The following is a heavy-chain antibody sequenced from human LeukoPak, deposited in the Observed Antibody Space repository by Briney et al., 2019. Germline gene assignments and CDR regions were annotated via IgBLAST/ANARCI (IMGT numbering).Heavy chain of an antibody. V-gene: IGHV1-69*13. J-gene: IGHJ5*02. CDR3: ARGGVGGYSSSWYRNWFDP. CDR1: GGTFSSYA. CDR2: IIPIFGTA. Sequence: ASEKVSCKASGGTFSSYAISWVRQAPGQGLEWMGGIIPIFGTANYAQKFQGRVTITADESTSTAYMELSSLRSEDTAVYYCARGGVGGYSSSWYRNWFDPWGQGTLVTVSS. D-gene: IGHD6-13*01.